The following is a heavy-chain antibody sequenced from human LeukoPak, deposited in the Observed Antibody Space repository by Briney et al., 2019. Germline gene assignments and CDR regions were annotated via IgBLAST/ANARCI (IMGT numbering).Heavy chain of an antibody. CDR1: GGSISSGDYY. CDR2: IYYSGST. D-gene: IGHD4-17*01. J-gene: IGHJ4*02. V-gene: IGHV4-30-4*01. CDR3: ARYTATTVTFDY. Sequence: SQTLSLTCTVSGGSISSGDYYWSWTRQPPGKGLEWIGYIYYSGSTYYNPSLKSRVTISVDTSKNQFSLKLSSVTAADTAVYYCARYTATTVTFDYWGQGTLVTVSS.